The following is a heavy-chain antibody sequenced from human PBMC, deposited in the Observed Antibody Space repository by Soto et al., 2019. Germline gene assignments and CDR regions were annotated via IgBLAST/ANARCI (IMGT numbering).Heavy chain of an antibody. D-gene: IGHD6-19*01. V-gene: IGHV1-18*01. CDR3: ERVYSSGWKGLGY. CDR1: GYTFISYG. Sequence: QLVQSGAEVKKPGSSVKVSCKASGYTFISYGIGWVRQAPGQGHEWMGWITTHNDNTNYAQQFQGRVTFTTDTSTSTAYMELRDLTSDDTAVYYCERVYSSGWKGLGYWGQGTLVTVSS. CDR2: ITTHNDNT. J-gene: IGHJ4*02.